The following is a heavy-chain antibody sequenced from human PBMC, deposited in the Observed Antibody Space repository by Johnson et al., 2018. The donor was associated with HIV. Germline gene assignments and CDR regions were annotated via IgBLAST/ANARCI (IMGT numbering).Heavy chain of an antibody. CDR3: ARDSGEMWALRFAFDI. J-gene: IGHJ3*02. Sequence: VQLVESGGCVVRPGGSLRLSCAASVFTFDDYGMSWVRQAPGKGLEWVSGINWNGGRIGYADSVKGRFTISRDNAKNSLYLQMNSLRAEDTTLYYCARDSGEMWALRFAFDIWGQGTMVTVSS. V-gene: IGHV3-20*04. D-gene: IGHD1-26*01. CDR2: INWNGGRI. CDR1: VFTFDDYG.